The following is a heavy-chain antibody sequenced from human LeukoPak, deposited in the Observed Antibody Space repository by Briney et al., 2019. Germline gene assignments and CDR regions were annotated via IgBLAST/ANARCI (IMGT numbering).Heavy chain of an antibody. V-gene: IGHV1-69*04. J-gene: IGHJ4*02. D-gene: IGHD5-24*01. CDR3: ARGRDGYNPLLIDY. Sequence: ASVKVSCKASGGTLSSYAISWVRQAPGQGLEWMGRIIPILGIANYAQKFQGRVTITADKSTSTAYMELSSLRSEDTAVYYCARGRDGYNPLLIDYWGQGTLVTVSS. CDR2: IIPILGIA. CDR1: GGTLSSYA.